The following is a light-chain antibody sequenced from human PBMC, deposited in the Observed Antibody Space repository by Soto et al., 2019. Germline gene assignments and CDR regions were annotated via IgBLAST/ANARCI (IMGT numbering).Light chain of an antibody. V-gene: IGKV3-20*01. Sequence: EIVLTRSPGSVSWSRLEGGAPGFMASRSVTSTYLAWYQQKPGQAPRLLIYGASTRVTGIPDRFSGSGSGTDFTLTISRLEPEDFAVYYCQQYGGSPPFSFGPGTKVDI. CDR1: RSVTSTY. J-gene: IGKJ3*01. CDR2: GAS. CDR3: QQYGGSPPFS.